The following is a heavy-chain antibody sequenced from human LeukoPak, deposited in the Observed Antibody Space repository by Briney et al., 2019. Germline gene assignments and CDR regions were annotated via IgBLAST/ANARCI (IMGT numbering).Heavy chain of an antibody. CDR3: ARDVPCSGGSCYSGY. D-gene: IGHD2-15*01. Sequence: SETLSLTCTVSGASISSYYWSWIRQPPGKGLERIGYIYYSGSTNYNPSLKSRVTISVDTSKNQFSLKLSSVTAADTAVYYCARDVPCSGGSCYSGYWGQGTLVTVSS. J-gene: IGHJ4*02. CDR2: IYYSGST. V-gene: IGHV4-59*01. CDR1: GASISSYY.